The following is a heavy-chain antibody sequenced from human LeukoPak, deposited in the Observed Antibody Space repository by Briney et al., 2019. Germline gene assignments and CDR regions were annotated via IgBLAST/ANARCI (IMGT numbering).Heavy chain of an antibody. V-gene: IGHV3-23*01. D-gene: IGHD3-10*01. J-gene: IGHJ4*02. CDR1: GFTFSSYA. CDR3: AREWSGFGELPDY. Sequence: GGSLRLSCAASGFTFSSYAMSWVRQAPGKGLEWVAAISGSGGSTYYADSVKGRFTISRDNSKNTLYLQMNSLRVEDTAVYYCAREWSGFGELPDYWGQGTLVTVSS. CDR2: ISGSGGST.